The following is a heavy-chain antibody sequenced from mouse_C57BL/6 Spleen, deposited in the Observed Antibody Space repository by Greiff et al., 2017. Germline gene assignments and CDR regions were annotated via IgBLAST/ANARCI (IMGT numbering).Heavy chain of an antibody. CDR1: GFTFSDYG. CDR3: ARSGSRPPYYYAMDY. J-gene: IGHJ4*01. Sequence: EVQLVESGGGLVKPGGSLKLSCAASGFTFSDYGMHWVRQAPEKGLEWVAYISSGSSTIYYADTVKGRFTISRDNAKNTLFLLMTSLRSEDTAMYYCARSGSRPPYYYAMDYWGQGTSVTVSS. CDR2: ISSGSSTI. D-gene: IGHD1-1*01. V-gene: IGHV5-17*01.